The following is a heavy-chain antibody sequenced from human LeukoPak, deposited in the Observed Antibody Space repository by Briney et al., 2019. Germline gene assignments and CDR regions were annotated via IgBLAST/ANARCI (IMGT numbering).Heavy chain of an antibody. CDR3: AKDHTAMVTSPGGL. J-gene: IGHJ4*02. V-gene: IGHV3-9*01. Sequence: GGSLRLSCAASGFTFDDYAMHWVRQAPGKGLEWVSGISWNSGSIGYADSVKGRFTISRDNAKNSLYLQMNSLRAEDTALYYCAKDHTAMVTSPGGLWGQGTLVTVSS. CDR1: GFTFDDYA. D-gene: IGHD5-18*01. CDR2: ISWNSGSI.